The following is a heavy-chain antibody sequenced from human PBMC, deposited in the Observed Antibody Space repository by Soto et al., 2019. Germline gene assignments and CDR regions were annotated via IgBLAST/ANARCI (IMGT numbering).Heavy chain of an antibody. CDR3: ARRRSSGRALLFDA. CDR1: GGSVISGDYY. CDR2: TYYSGST. Sequence: QVQLQESGPGLVKPSQTLSLTFTVSGGSVISGDYYWTWITPSPAKGLVWIEYTYYSGSTYSNPSLKSLCTISVDQSKNHFYLELISVSAAAAAVYYCARRRSSGRALLFDAWGQGTLVTVSS. V-gene: IGHV4-30-4*01. D-gene: IGHD1-26*01. J-gene: IGHJ5*02.